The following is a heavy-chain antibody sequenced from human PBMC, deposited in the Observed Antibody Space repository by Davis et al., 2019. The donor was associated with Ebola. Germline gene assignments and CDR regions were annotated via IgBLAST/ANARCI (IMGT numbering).Heavy chain of an antibody. D-gene: IGHD3-22*01. CDR1: GFRFSSYG. V-gene: IGHV3-30*18. CDR2: ISYDGSNK. Sequence: GESLKISCVASGFRFSSYGMHWVRQAPGKGLEWVAVISYDGSNKYYADSVKGRFTISRDNSKNTLYLQMNSLRAEDTAVYYCAKDMDGYDLYYYYGMDVWGQGTTVTVSS. CDR3: AKDMDGYDLYYYYGMDV. J-gene: IGHJ6*02.